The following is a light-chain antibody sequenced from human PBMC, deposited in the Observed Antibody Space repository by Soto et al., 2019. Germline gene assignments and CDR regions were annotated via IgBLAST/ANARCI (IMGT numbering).Light chain of an antibody. V-gene: IGKV3D-7*01. CDR1: QTVSRMY. Sequence: EIVLTQSPATLSLSPGERATLSCRASQTVSRMYLSWFQQKPGQAPRLLIYGASTRATVIPARFSGSGSGTEFTLTISSLQSEDFATYYCLQDINYPWTFGQGTKVDIK. CDR2: GAS. J-gene: IGKJ1*01. CDR3: LQDINYPWT.